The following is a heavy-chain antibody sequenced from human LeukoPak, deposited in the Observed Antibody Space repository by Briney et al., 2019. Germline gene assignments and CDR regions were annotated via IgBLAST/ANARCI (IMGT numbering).Heavy chain of an antibody. CDR3: ARHEESSGGVFDY. J-gene: IGHJ4*02. V-gene: IGHV5-51*01. Sequence: PGESLKISCKGSGYSFTNYWIAWVRQMPGKGLEWMGILYPGDSDTRYSPSFQGQVTISADKSISTAYLQWSSLKASDTAMYYCARHEESSGGVFDYWGQGTLVTVSS. CDR2: LYPGDSDT. D-gene: IGHD3-10*01. CDR1: GYSFTNYW.